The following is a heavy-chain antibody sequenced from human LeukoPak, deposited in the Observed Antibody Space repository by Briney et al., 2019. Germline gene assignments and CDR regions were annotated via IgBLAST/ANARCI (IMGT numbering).Heavy chain of an antibody. Sequence: PGGSLRLSCAASGFTFSSYEMNWVRQAPGKELEWVSYISSSGSTIYYADSVKGRFTISRDNAKNSLYLQMNSLRAEDTAVYYCARGSIYYDSSGYSDYWGQGTLVTVSS. J-gene: IGHJ4*02. V-gene: IGHV3-48*03. CDR1: GFTFSSYE. D-gene: IGHD3-22*01. CDR2: ISSSGSTI. CDR3: ARGSIYYDSSGYSDY.